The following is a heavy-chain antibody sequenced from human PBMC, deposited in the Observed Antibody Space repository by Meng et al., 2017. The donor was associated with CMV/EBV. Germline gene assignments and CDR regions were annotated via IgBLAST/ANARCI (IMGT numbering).Heavy chain of an antibody. CDR3: ARGVPDFWSGYYLYFDY. D-gene: IGHD3-3*01. Sequence: WSFSGCYWGRLRQPPGQGLEWVGEINHSGSTNYNPSLKSRVTISVDTSKNQFSLKLSSVTAADTAVYYCARGVPDFWSGYYLYFDYWGQGTLVTVSS. CDR2: INHSGST. V-gene: IGHV4-34*01. J-gene: IGHJ4*02. CDR1: WSFSGCY.